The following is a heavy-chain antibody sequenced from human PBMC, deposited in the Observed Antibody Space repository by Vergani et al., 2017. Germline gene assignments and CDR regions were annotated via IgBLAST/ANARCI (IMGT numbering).Heavy chain of an antibody. V-gene: IGHV3-48*01. CDR3: ARQGVVVPAATENNWFDP. D-gene: IGHD2-2*01. CDR2: ISSSSSTI. Sequence: EVQLVASGGGLVQPGGSLSLSCAASGFTFSSYSMNWVRQAPGKGLELVSYISSSSSTIYYADSVKGRFTISRDNAKNSLYLQMNSLRAEDTAVYYCARQGVVVPAATENNWFDPWDQGTLVTVSS. CDR1: GFTFSSYS. J-gene: IGHJ5*02.